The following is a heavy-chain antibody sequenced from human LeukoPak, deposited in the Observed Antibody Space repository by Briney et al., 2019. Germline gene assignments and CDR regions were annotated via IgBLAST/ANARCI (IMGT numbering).Heavy chain of an antibody. V-gene: IGHV3-48*03. Sequence: GGSLRLSCAASGFTFSSYEMNWVRQAPGKGLEWVSYISSSGSTIYYAGSVKGRFTISRDNSKNTLYLQMNSLRAEDTAVYYCARGSGYSYAFTGRERTKSRLDYWGQGTLVTVSS. J-gene: IGHJ4*02. CDR3: ARGSGYSYAFTGRERTKSRLDY. CDR1: GFTFSSYE. D-gene: IGHD5-18*01. CDR2: ISSSGSTI.